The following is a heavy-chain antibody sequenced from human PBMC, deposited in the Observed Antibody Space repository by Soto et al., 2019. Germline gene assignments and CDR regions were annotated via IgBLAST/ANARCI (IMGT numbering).Heavy chain of an antibody. CDR3: TTWTDGPRFGY. CDR1: DFSFSNVW. V-gene: IGHV3-15*07. D-gene: IGHD1-1*01. J-gene: IGHJ4*01. CDR2: IKSKTDGGTA. Sequence: GGSLRLSCAASDFSFSNVWMHWVRQAPGKGLEWVGRIKSKTDGGTADYAAPVQGRFTISRDDSKNTMYLQMNSLKTEDTAVYYCTTWTDGPRFGYWGHGTLVTVSS.